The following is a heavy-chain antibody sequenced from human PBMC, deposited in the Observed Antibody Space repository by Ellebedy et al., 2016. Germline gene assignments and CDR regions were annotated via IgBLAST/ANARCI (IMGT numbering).Heavy chain of an antibody. CDR3: ARDAGNSEGFDY. V-gene: IGHV3-48*04. CDR2: ITKSSSNI. CDR1: GFTFNRYA. D-gene: IGHD4-23*01. J-gene: IGHJ4*02. Sequence: GESLKISXTISGFTFNRYAMNWVRQAPGKGLEWVSYITKSSSNIYYADSVTGRFTISRDHAKNSLYLEMNSLRAEDTAVYYCARDAGNSEGFDYWGQGTLVTVSS.